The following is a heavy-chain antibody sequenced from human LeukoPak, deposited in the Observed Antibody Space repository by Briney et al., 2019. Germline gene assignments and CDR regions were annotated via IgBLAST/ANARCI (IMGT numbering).Heavy chain of an antibody. Sequence: GASVKVSCKASGFTFISYDINWVRQATGQGREWMGWMNPNSGNTGYAQKFQDRVAMTRNTSISTAYMELSSLRSDDTAVYYCARGRRDSRQFDYWGQGTLVTVSS. V-gene: IGHV1-8*01. CDR2: MNPNSGNT. D-gene: IGHD3-10*01. J-gene: IGHJ4*02. CDR3: ARGRRDSRQFDY. CDR1: GFTFISYD.